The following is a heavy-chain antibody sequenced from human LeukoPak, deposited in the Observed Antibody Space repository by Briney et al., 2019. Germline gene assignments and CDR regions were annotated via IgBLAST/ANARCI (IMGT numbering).Heavy chain of an antibody. V-gene: IGHV4-39*01. CDR3: ARVENGYTSGFVDY. D-gene: IGHD5-24*01. J-gene: IGHJ4*02. CDR2: IYYSGST. CDR1: GGSISSSSYY. Sequence: PSETLSLTCTVSGGSISSSSYYWGWIRQPPGKGLDWIGSIYYSGSTYYNPSLKSRVTISVDTSKNQFSLKLSSVTAADTAVYYCARVENGYTSGFVDYWGQGALVTVSS.